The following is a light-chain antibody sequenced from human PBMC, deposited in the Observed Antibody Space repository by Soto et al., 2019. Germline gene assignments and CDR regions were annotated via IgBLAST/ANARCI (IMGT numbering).Light chain of an antibody. CDR2: LGS. CDR3: MQALQTPST. J-gene: IGKJ1*01. CDR1: QSLLHSNGYNY. Sequence: EIVMTQSPLSLPVTPGEPASISCRSSQSLLHSNGYNYLDWYLQKPGQSPQLLIYLGSNRASEVPDRFRVSGSCTDFTLKISRLEAEYVGVYYCMQALQTPSTFGQGTKVEIK. V-gene: IGKV2-28*01.